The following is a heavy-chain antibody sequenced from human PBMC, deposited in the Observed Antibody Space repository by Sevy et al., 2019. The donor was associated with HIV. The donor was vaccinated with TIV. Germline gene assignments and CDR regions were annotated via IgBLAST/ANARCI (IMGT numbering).Heavy chain of an antibody. CDR2: LKSDVYGGTV. CDR1: GFTFGDYC. V-gene: IGHV3-49*04. Sequence: GGSLRLSCTASGFTFGDYCMSWVRQAPGKGLEWVAFLKSDVYGGTVDHAASVRGRFVISRDDSKTIAYLQMNDLKPEDTCVYYCTRWKAAQSIFDYWGQGALVTVSS. D-gene: IGHD6-13*01. J-gene: IGHJ4*02. CDR3: TRWKAAQSIFDY.